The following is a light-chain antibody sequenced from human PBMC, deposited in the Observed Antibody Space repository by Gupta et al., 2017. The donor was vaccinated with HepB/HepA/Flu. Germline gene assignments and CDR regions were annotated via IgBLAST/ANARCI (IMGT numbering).Light chain of an antibody. V-gene: IGLV3-21*03. CDR2: EDT. CDR1: NIGSKK. Sequence: SFVLTQPPPVSLAPGKTAIITCGGNNIGSKKVHWYQQKPGQAPGLVVYEDTNRPSGIPERFSGSKSSNTATLTISRVAAGDEADYYCQVWDTSSDCVFGGGTKLNVL. J-gene: IGLJ3*02. CDR3: QVWDTSSDCV.